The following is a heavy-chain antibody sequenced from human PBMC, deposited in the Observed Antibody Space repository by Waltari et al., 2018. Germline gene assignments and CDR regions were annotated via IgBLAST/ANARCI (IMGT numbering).Heavy chain of an antibody. Sequence: QVQLVQSGAEVKKPGSSVKVSCKASGGTFSSYAISWVRQAPGQGLEWMGGIIPIFGTAKYAQKCQGRVTITADESTITAYMELSSLRSEDTAVYYCARDFDYAYYFDYWGQGTLVTVSS. J-gene: IGHJ4*02. CDR3: ARDFDYAYYFDY. V-gene: IGHV1-69*01. CDR1: GGTFSSYA. CDR2: IIPIFGTA. D-gene: IGHD3-9*01.